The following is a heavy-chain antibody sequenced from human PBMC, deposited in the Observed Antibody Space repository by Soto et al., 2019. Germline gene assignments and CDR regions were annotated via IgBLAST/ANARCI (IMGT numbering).Heavy chain of an antibody. V-gene: IGHV3-23*01. J-gene: IGHJ6*02. CDR2: VSTNGRST. CDR1: GLAFGNYA. CDR3: AKDRAFNYFYGMDV. D-gene: IGHD3-10*01. Sequence: GSLRLSCRASGLAFGNYAMNWVRQVPGRGLEWVAGVSTNGRSTYYADSVRGRFTISRDNSKITVYLQMNSLRAEDTAVYYCAKDRAFNYFYGMDVWGQGTTVTVSS.